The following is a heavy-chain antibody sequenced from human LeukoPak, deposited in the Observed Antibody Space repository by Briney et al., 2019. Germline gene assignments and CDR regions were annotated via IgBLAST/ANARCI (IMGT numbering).Heavy chain of an antibody. CDR3: ARHNIVVVPTADGPRDYYYMDV. D-gene: IGHD2-2*01. Sequence: KPSETLSLTRTVSGGSISSYHWGWIRQPPGKGLEWIGYIYTSGSTNYNPSLKSRVTISVDTSKNQFSLKLSSVTAADTAVYYCARHNIVVVPTADGPRDYYYMDVWGKGTTVTVSS. CDR1: GGSISSYH. V-gene: IGHV4-4*09. CDR2: IYTSGST. J-gene: IGHJ6*03.